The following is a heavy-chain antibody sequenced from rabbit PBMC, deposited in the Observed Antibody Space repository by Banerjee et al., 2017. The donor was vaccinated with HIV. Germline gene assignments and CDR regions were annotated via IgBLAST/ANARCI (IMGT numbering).Heavy chain of an antibody. J-gene: IGHJ4*01. CDR2: IDTGSSGFT. Sequence: QSLEESGGDLVKPGASLTLTCTASGVSFTSNYYMCWVRQAPGKGLEWIACIDTGSSGFTYFASWAKGRFTISKTSSTTVTLQVTSLTAADTATYFCVRDTWHFKLWGPGTLVTVS. CDR1: GVSFTSNYY. V-gene: IGHV1S40*01. D-gene: IGHD3-1*01. CDR3: VRDTWHFKL.